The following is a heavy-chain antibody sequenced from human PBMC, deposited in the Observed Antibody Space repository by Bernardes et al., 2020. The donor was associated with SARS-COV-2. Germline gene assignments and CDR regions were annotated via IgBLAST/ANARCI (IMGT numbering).Heavy chain of an antibody. Sequence: SVKVSCKASGGTFSSYAISWVRQAPGQGLEWMGGIIPIFGTANYAQKFQGRVTITADKSTSTAYMALSSLRSEDTAVYYCARDRSHVDTAMVVVVYFDYWGQGTLVTVSS. CDR1: GGTFSSYA. V-gene: IGHV1-69*06. D-gene: IGHD5-18*01. J-gene: IGHJ4*02. CDR2: IIPIFGTA. CDR3: ARDRSHVDTAMVVVVYFDY.